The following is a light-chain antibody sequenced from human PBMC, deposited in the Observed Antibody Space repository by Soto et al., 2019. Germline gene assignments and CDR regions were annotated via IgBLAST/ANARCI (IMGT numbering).Light chain of an antibody. CDR1: QDISNY. J-gene: IGKJ1*01. V-gene: IGKV1-33*01. Sequence: DIQMTQSPSSLSASVGDRVTITCQASQDISNYLNWYQQKPGKAPKLLIYDASNLGTGVPSRFSGSGSGTDFTFTISSLQPEDIATYYCQQYDNLSWTFGQGTQVEIK. CDR3: QQYDNLSWT. CDR2: DAS.